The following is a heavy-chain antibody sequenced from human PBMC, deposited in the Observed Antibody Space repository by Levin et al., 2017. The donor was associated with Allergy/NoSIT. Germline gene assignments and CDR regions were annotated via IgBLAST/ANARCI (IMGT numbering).Heavy chain of an antibody. CDR3: ARATGGERTGWNSDYFDY. J-gene: IGHJ4*02. V-gene: IGHV4-61*01. CDR1: GGSVYSANYY. CDR2: IYYSGTT. Sequence: SETLSLTCTVSGGSVYSANYYWTWIRQSPGRGLEWIGYIYYSGTTKYNPSLKSRLTMSVDMSKNQFSLNLSSVTASDTALYFCARATGGERTGWNSDYFDYWGQGTLVTVSS. D-gene: IGHD1-7*01.